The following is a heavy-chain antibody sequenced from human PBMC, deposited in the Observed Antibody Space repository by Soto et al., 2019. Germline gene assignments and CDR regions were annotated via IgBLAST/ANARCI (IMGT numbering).Heavy chain of an antibody. CDR3: ARERPDGARLDP. CDR2: IYYSGST. Sequence: PSEILSLTCTVSGGSISSGDYYWSWIRQPPGKGLEWIGYIYYSGSTHYNPSLKSRVTISVDTSKNQFSLKLSSVTAADTAVYYCARERPDGARLDPWGQGTLVTVS. CDR1: GGSISSGDYY. V-gene: IGHV4-30-4*01. D-gene: IGHD6-6*01. J-gene: IGHJ5*02.